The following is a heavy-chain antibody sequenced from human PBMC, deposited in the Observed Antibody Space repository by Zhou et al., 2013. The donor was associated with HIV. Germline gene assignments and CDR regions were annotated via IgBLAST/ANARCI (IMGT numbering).Heavy chain of an antibody. CDR3: ARDQIRGXVAVTRDFQH. CDR1: GGTFSTYA. V-gene: IGHV1-69*05. D-gene: IGHD6-19*01. J-gene: IGHJ1*01. Sequence: QVQLVQSGAEVKKPGSSVKVSCKASGGTFSTYAFSWVRQAPGQGLEWMGGIIPIFGTANYAQKFQGRVTITTDESTSTAYMELSSLRSEDTAVYYCARDQIRGXVAVTRDFQHWGQGTLVTGLL. CDR2: IIPIFGTA.